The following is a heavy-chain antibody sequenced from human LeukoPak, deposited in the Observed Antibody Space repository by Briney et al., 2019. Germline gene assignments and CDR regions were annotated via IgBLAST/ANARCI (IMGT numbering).Heavy chain of an antibody. CDR2: ISSSSSYI. Sequence: GGSLRLSCAASGFTFSSYSMNWVRQAPGKGLEWVSSISSSSSYIYYADSVKGRFTISRDNAKNSLYPQMNSLRAEDTAVYYCARSVTTYPNAFDIWGQGTMVTVSS. J-gene: IGHJ3*02. V-gene: IGHV3-21*01. CDR3: ARSVTTYPNAFDI. CDR1: GFTFSSYS. D-gene: IGHD1-1*01.